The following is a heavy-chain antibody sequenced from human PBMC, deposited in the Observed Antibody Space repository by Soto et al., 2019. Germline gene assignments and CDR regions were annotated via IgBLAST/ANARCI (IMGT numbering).Heavy chain of an antibody. CDR3: ARDPSSFLGRVYGMDV. V-gene: IGHV1-2*02. CDR2: GNLNTGGT. CDR1: GYSFTGHY. J-gene: IGHJ6*02. Sequence: QVQHVQSGAEVKKPGDSVKVSCKASGYSFTGHYMHWVRRAPGHGLEWMGWGNLNTGGTEYAQECQGRVTMTTATSIRTVYLEVTRLKFDDTAIYYCARDPSSFLGRVYGMDVWGQGTAVTVSS.